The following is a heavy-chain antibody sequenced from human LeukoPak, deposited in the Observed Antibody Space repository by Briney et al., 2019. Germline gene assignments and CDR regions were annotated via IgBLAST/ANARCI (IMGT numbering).Heavy chain of an antibody. CDR1: GGSISSYY. D-gene: IGHD6-13*01. CDR2: IYYSGST. CDR3: ARSVLYSSSWYDY. Sequence: SETLSLTCTVSGGSISSYYWSWIRQPAGKGLEWIGYIYYSGSTNYNPSLKSRVTISVDTSKNQFSLKLSSVTAADTAVYYCARSVLYSSSWYDYWGQGTLVTVSS. J-gene: IGHJ4*02. V-gene: IGHV4-59*01.